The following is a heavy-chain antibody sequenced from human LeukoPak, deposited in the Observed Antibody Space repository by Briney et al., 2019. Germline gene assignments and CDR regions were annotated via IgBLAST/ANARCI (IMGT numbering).Heavy chain of an antibody. CDR3: ARGAIISLRRRLGYFHH. V-gene: IGHV4-34*01. J-gene: IGHJ1*01. CDR1: GGSFSGYY. D-gene: IGHD2-21*01. CDR2: ISQGGRT. Sequence: KPSETLSLTCAVYGGSFSGYYWSWIRQPPGKGLEWIGEISQGGRTNYNPSLKSRVNMSVDSSKNQFSLNLSSVTAADTAIYYCARGAIISLRRRLGYFHHWGQGTLVTVSS.